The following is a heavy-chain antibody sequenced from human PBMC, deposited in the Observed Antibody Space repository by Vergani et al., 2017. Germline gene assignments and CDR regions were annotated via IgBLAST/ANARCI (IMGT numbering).Heavy chain of an antibody. CDR3: ARATSGSYEDDAFDI. Sequence: EVQLVESGGGLVKPGGSLRLSCAASGFTFSNAWMSWVRQAPGKGLEWVGRIKSKTDGGTTDYAAPVQGRFTISRDDSNNTLYLQMNSLKTEDTAVYYCARATSGSYEDDAFDIWGQGTMVTVSS. V-gene: IGHV3-15*01. CDR2: IKSKTDGGTT. D-gene: IGHD1-26*01. J-gene: IGHJ3*02. CDR1: GFTFSNAW.